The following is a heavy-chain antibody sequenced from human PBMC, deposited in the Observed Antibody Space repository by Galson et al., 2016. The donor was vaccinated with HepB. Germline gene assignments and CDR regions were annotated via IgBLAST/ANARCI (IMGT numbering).Heavy chain of an antibody. J-gene: IGHJ4*02. Sequence: ETLSLTCTVSGGSIYGYWSWIRQPAGKGLEWIGRLYIGGGTEYNYNPSLQSRVTMSADASRDQFSLRLSSVTAADPALYYCARGFWLHSHYHLGYWGQGILFTVSS. CDR3: ARGFWLHSHYHLGY. CDR1: GGSIYGY. V-gene: IGHV4-4*07. D-gene: IGHD3-3*01. CDR2: LYIGGGT.